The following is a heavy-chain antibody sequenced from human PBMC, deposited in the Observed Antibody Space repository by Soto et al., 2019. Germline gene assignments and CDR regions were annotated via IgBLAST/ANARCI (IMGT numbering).Heavy chain of an antibody. D-gene: IGHD3-22*01. CDR1: GGTFSSYA. J-gene: IGHJ4*02. Sequence: SVKVSCKASGGTFSSYAISWVRQAPGQGLEWMGGIIPIFGTANYARKFQGRVTITADKSTSTAYMELSSLRSEDTAVYYCAIRPNYDSSGYAPFDYWGQGTLVTISS. CDR2: IIPIFGTA. V-gene: IGHV1-69*06. CDR3: AIRPNYDSSGYAPFDY.